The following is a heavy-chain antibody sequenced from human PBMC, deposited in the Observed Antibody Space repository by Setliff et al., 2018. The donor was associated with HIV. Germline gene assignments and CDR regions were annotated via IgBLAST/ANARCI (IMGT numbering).Heavy chain of an antibody. V-gene: IGHV4-4*07. Sequence: PSETLSLTCTVSGGSISPHYWSWIRQPAGKGLEWIGRIYTSGSTNYNPALKSRITISVDTSKKQFSLKLTSVTAADSAVYYCARVAGGVDAFDIWGQGTMVT. D-gene: IGHD6-19*01. CDR2: IYTSGST. CDR3: ARVAGGVDAFDI. J-gene: IGHJ3*02. CDR1: GGSISPHY.